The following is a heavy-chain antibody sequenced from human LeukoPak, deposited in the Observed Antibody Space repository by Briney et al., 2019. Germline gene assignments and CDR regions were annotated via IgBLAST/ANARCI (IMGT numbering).Heavy chain of an antibody. Sequence: PSETLSLTCTVSGGSITNYYWSWIRQPPGKGLECIGYVYYSGSTNYNPSLKSRVTISLHTSKNQFSLKLNPVTAADTAVYYCARGVPYGPSYEFFDYWGQGTLVTVSS. CDR3: ARGVPYGPSYEFFDY. CDR2: VYYSGST. D-gene: IGHD3-10*01. CDR1: GGSITNYY. V-gene: IGHV4-59*01. J-gene: IGHJ4*02.